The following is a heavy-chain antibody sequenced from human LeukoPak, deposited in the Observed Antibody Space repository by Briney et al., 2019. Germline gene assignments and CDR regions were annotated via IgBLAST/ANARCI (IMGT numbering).Heavy chain of an antibody. CDR2: VYYTGST. CDR1: GDSVTSGTFY. V-gene: IGHV4-39*01. D-gene: IGHD3-10*01. CDR3: ARHSGSGSLSRPFDP. J-gene: IGHJ5*02. Sequence: SETLSLTCTVSGDSVTSGTFYWAWPRQPPGKGLEWIATVYYTGSTYYNPSLKSRVTISMDTSTNQFSLDLRSVVAPDTAVYYCARHSGSGSLSRPFDPWGQGTLVTVSS.